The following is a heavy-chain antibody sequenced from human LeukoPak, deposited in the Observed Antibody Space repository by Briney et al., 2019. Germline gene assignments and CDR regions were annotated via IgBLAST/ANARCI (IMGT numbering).Heavy chain of an antibody. CDR2: IKTDGSRT. CDR3: AKAFQQWLQVEYFDY. D-gene: IGHD6-19*01. V-gene: IGHV3-74*01. J-gene: IGHJ4*02. Sequence: PGGSLRLSCAASGFTFSSYWMHWVRHAPGKGLVWVSRIKTDGSRTHYADFAQGRFTISRDNAKNTLYLQMNSLRAEDTAVYYCAKAFQQWLQVEYFDYWGQGTLVTVSS. CDR1: GFTFSSYW.